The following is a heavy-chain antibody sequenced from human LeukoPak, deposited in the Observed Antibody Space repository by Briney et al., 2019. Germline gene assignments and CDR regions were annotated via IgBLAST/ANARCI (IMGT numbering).Heavy chain of an antibody. D-gene: IGHD3-10*01. CDR2: ISYDGNNK. CDR3: ARGGIPTGPYYYFYYMDV. CDR1: GFTFSRNV. Sequence: ASTLRLSCAASGFTFSRNVHCVRQAPGKALEWVALISYDGNNKFYADSVKGRFTISRDNSRNTLYLQMNSLRGEDAAVYSCARGGIPTGPYYYFYYMDVWGKGTAVTVSS. J-gene: IGHJ6*03. V-gene: IGHV3-30*01.